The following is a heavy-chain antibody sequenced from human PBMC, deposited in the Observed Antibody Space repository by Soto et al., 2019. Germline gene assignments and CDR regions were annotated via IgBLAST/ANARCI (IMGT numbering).Heavy chain of an antibody. V-gene: IGHV1-3*01. CDR3: ARDYYKYYDSSGYYRSPAY. J-gene: IGHJ4*02. D-gene: IGHD3-22*01. CDR1: GYTFTSYA. Sequence: GASVEVSCNASGYTFTSYARQWVRQAPGQRLEWMGWINAGNGNTKYSQKFQGRVTITRDTSASTAYMELSSLRSEDTAVYYCARDYYKYYDSSGYYRSPAYWGQGTLVTVSS. CDR2: INAGNGNT.